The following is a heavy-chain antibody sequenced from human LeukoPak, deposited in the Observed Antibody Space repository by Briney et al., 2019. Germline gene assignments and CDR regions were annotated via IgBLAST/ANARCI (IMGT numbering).Heavy chain of an antibody. CDR1: GYTFTGYY. J-gene: IGHJ4*02. CDR3: ARGQNYYDSSGYYYFDY. Sequence: ASVKVSCKASGYTFTGYYMHWVRQAPGQGLEWMGWINPNSGGTNYAQKFQGRVTMTRDTSISTAYMELSRLRSDGTAVYYCARGQNYYDSSGYYYFDYWGQGTLVTVSS. D-gene: IGHD3-22*01. CDR2: INPNSGGT. V-gene: IGHV1-2*02.